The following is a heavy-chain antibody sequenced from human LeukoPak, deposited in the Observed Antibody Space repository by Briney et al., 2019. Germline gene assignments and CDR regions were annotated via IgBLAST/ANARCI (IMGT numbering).Heavy chain of an antibody. D-gene: IGHD3-22*01. CDR3: AKDPTHYRVWDDYDSTVLSY. V-gene: IGHV3-21*01. CDR1: GFTFSSYT. Sequence: GGSLRLSCAASGFTFSSYTMNWVRQAPGKGLQWVSSITSTSTYIYYADSVKGRFTISRDNAKNSVYLQMNSLRAEDTAVYYCAKDPTHYRVWDDYDSTVLSYWGQGTLVTVSS. J-gene: IGHJ4*02. CDR2: ITSTSTYI.